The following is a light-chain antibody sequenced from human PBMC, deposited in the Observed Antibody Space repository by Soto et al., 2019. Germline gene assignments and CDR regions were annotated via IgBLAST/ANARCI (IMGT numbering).Light chain of an antibody. CDR3: SSYTSSSTVI. V-gene: IGLV2-14*03. Sequence: QSVLTQPASVSGSPGQSITISCTGTSSDVGGYNFVSWYQQHPGKAPKFIIYDVRNRSSGVSNRFSGSRSGNTASLTISGLQAEDEADYYCSSYTSSSTVIFGGGTKVTVL. CDR1: SSDVGGYNF. J-gene: IGLJ2*01. CDR2: DVR.